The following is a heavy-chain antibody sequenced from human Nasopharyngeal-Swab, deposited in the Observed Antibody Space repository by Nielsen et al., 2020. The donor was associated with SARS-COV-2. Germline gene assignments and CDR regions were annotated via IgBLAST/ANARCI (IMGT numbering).Heavy chain of an antibody. V-gene: IGHV3-21*01. CDR2: ITSTGKYI. CDR1: GFTLSSYS. CDR3: ARERGGGYGDY. D-gene: IGHD5-12*01. J-gene: IGHJ4*02. Sequence: GESLKISCVASGFTLSSYSMNWVRQAPGKGLEWVSSITSTGKYIDYADSLKGRFTISRDNAKNSLDLQMNSLTAEDTAVYYCARERGGGYGDYWGQGTLVTVSS.